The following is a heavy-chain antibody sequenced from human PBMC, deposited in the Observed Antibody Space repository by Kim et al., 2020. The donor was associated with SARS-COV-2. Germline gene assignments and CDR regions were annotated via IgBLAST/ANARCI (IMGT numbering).Heavy chain of an antibody. CDR1: GGSLSSTSYY. V-gene: IGHV4-39*07. CDR2: IYFNGIA. J-gene: IGHJ4*02. CDR3: AREGMGATAFDY. D-gene: IGHD1-26*01. Sequence: SETLSLTCSVSGGSLSSTSYYWGWIRQPPGAGLEWLGTIYFNGIAYYNPSLNSRVTMSVDTSKNDFSLKLSSVTAADTAVYFCAREGMGATAFDYWGQG.